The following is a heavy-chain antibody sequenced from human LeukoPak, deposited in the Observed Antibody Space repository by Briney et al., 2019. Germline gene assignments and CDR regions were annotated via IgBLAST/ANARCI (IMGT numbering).Heavy chain of an antibody. CDR1: GGSISSSSYY. V-gene: IGHV4-39*01. D-gene: IGHD6-19*01. Sequence: TSETLSLTCTVSGGSISSSSYYWGWIRQPPGKGLEWIGSIYYSGSTYYNPSLKSRVTISVDTSKNQFSLKLSSVTAADTAVYYCATELESIAVAGTFLDYWGQGTLVTVSS. CDR2: IYYSGST. CDR3: ATELESIAVAGTFLDY. J-gene: IGHJ4*02.